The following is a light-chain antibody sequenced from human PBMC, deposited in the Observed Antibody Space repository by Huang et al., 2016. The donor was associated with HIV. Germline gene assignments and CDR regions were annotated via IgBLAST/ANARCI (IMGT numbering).Light chain of an antibody. CDR2: GAS. Sequence: IILTQSPATLSVSPGEGATLSCRANQSIGTNLAWYQQGPGQVPRLLVYGASTRATGVPVRFSGSGSGTQFNLTLSSLQSEDFATYYCQHYSNWPPLTFGGGTKVDI. V-gene: IGKV3-15*01. CDR3: QHYSNWPPLT. CDR1: QSIGTN. J-gene: IGKJ4*01.